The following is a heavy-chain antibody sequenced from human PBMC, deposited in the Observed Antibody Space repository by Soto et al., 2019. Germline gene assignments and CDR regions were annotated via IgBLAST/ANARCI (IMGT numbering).Heavy chain of an antibody. J-gene: IGHJ6*03. V-gene: IGHV5-51*01. Sequence: GESLKISCKGSGYSFTSYWIGWVRQMPGKGLEWMGIIYPGDSDTRYNPSFQGQVTISADKSISTAYLQWSSLKASDTAMYYCARQIVVVPAAMADYYYYMDVWGKGTTVTVSS. CDR2: IYPGDSDT. D-gene: IGHD2-2*01. CDR1: GYSFTSYW. CDR3: ARQIVVVPAAMADYYYYMDV.